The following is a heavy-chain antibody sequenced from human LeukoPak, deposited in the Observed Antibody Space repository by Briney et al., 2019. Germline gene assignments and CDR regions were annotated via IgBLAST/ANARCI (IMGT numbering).Heavy chain of an antibody. Sequence: ASVKVSCKASGYTFTGYYMHWVRQAPGQGLEWMGWINPNSGGTNYAQKFQGRVTMTRDTSISTAYMELSRLRSDDTAVYYCARDRPADGYNYELDYWGQGTQVTVSS. CDR1: GYTFTGYY. V-gene: IGHV1-2*02. J-gene: IGHJ4*02. CDR3: ARDRPADGYNYELDY. CDR2: INPNSGGT. D-gene: IGHD5-24*01.